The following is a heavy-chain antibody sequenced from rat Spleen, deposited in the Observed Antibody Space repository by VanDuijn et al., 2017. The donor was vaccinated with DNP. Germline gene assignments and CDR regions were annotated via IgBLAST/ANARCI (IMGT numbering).Heavy chain of an antibody. CDR3: ARQDYGGYYFDY. CDR1: GFIFSNYG. Sequence: EVQLVESGGGLVQPGRSLKLSCLASGFIFSNYGMVWFRQAQTRGRKWVASISTGGGNTYYRDSVKGRFTISRDNAKSRLYLQMDSLRSEETATYYCARQDYGGYYFDYWGQGVMVTVSS. J-gene: IGHJ2*01. D-gene: IGHD1-11*01. V-gene: IGHV5S11*01. CDR2: ISTGGGNT.